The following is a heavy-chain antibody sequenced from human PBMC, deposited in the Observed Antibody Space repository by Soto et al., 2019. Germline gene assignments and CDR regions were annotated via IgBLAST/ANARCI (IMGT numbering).Heavy chain of an antibody. Sequence: EVQLVESGGGLVQPGGSLRLSCAASGFTFSSYWMSWVRQAPGKGLEWVANIKQDGSEKYYVDSVKGRLTISRDNAKNSLYLQMNSLRAEATAVYYCAREAREGIFDPWGQGTLVTVSS. J-gene: IGHJ5*02. CDR3: AREAREGIFDP. CDR2: IKQDGSEK. V-gene: IGHV3-7*01. D-gene: IGHD6-13*01. CDR1: GFTFSSYW.